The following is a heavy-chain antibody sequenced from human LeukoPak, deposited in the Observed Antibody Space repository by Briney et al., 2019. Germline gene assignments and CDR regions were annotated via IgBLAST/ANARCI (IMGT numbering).Heavy chain of an antibody. CDR3: ARHSGGAAGGSGMGYGFDI. CDR2: IYYSGST. D-gene: IGHD6-13*01. Sequence: ETLSLTCTVSGGSISSYSLSWIRQPPGKGLEWIGYIYYSGSTSSNPSLRSRLTISGDTSKNQFSLRLSSVTAADTAMYYCARHSGGAAGGSGMGYGFDIWGQGTMVTVS. V-gene: IGHV4-59*01. J-gene: IGHJ3*02. CDR1: GGSISSYS.